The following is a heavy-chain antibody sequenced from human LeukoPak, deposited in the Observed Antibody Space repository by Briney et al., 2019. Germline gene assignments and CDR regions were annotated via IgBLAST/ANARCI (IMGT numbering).Heavy chain of an antibody. D-gene: IGHD4-17*01. Sequence: GGSLRLSCAASGFPFSASAMTWVRQAPGKGLEWVSHILSTGTTYYADSVRGRFTISRDNSKNTLYLLMTSLRAGDTAVYYCATVKYDYGDPVGWFDPWGQGTLVTVSS. CDR3: ATVKYDYGDPVGWFDP. CDR2: ILSTGTT. V-gene: IGHV3-23*01. CDR1: GFPFSASA. J-gene: IGHJ5*02.